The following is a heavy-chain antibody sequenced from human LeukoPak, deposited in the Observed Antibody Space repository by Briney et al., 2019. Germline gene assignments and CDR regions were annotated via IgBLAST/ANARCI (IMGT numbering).Heavy chain of an antibody. Sequence: SETLSLTCTVSGGSISSYYWSWIRQPPGKGLEWIGYIYYSGSTNYNPSLKSRVTISVDTSKNQFSLKLSSVTAADTAVYYCARSPGRYDAFDIWGRGTMVTVSS. CDR2: IYYSGST. CDR1: GGSISSYY. J-gene: IGHJ3*02. V-gene: IGHV4-59*01. CDR3: ARSPGRYDAFDI. D-gene: IGHD3-9*01.